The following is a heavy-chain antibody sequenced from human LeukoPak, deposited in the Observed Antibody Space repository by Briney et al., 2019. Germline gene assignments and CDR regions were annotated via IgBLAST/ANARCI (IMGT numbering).Heavy chain of an antibody. CDR3: ARDPPRRGYLQAVDY. CDR1: GYTFTSYG. CDR2: ISAYNGNT. Sequence: ASVKVSCKASGYTFTSYGISWVRQAPGQGLEWMGWISAYNGNTNYAQKLQGRVTMTTDTSTSTAYMELRSLRSDDTAVCYCARDPPRRGYLQAVDYWGQGTLVTVSS. J-gene: IGHJ4*02. D-gene: IGHD3-22*01. V-gene: IGHV1-18*01.